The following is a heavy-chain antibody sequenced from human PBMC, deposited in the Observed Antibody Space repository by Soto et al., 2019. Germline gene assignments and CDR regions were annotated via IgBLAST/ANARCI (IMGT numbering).Heavy chain of an antibody. Sequence: GGSLRLSCAASGFTFSSYAMSWVRQAPGKGLEWVSAISGSGGSTYYADSVKGRFTISRDNSKNTLYPQMNSLRAEDTAVYYCAKDTSPAYCSSTSCLRRLFDYWGQGTLVTVSS. J-gene: IGHJ4*02. D-gene: IGHD2-2*01. CDR2: ISGSGGST. V-gene: IGHV3-23*01. CDR1: GFTFSSYA. CDR3: AKDTSPAYCSSTSCLRRLFDY.